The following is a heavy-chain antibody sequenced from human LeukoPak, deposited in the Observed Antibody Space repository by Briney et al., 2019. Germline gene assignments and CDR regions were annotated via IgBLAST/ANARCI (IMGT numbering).Heavy chain of an antibody. CDR2: IYYSGST. CDR3: ASLPGYSSSWYKDY. J-gene: IGHJ4*02. V-gene: IGHV4-30-4*01. Sequence: SQTLSLTCTVSGGSISSGDYYWSWIRQPPGKGLEWIGYIYYSGSTYYNPSLKSRVTISVDTSKNQFSLKLSSVTAADAAVYYCASLPGYSSSWYKDYWGQGTLVTVSS. CDR1: GGSISSGDYY. D-gene: IGHD6-13*01.